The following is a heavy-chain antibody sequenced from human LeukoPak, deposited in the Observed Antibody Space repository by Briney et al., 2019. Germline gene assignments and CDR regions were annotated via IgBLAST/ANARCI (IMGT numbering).Heavy chain of an antibody. CDR3: GRDLGQLATDDAFDI. CDR2: IYYSGST. D-gene: IGHD6-6*01. Sequence: SETLSLTCTVSGGSISSYYWSWIRQPPGKGLEWIGYIYYSGSTNYNPSLKSRVTISVDTSKNQFSLKLSSVTAADTAVYYCGRDLGQLATDDAFDIWGQGTMVTVSS. CDR1: GGSISSYY. V-gene: IGHV4-59*01. J-gene: IGHJ3*02.